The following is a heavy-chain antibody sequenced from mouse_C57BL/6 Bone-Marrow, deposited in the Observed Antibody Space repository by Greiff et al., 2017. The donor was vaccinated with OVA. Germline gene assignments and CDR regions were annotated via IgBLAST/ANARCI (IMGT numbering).Heavy chain of an antibody. CDR2: INPNNGGT. V-gene: IGHV1-26*01. Sequence: EVQLQQSGPELVKPGASVKISCKASGYTFTDYYMNWVKQSHGKSLEWIGDINPNNGGTSYNQKFKGKATLTVDKSSSTAYMERRSLTSEDSAVYYCARDTTVVAFDYWGQGTTLTVSS. CDR1: GYTFTDYY. J-gene: IGHJ2*01. D-gene: IGHD1-1*01. CDR3: ARDTTVVAFDY.